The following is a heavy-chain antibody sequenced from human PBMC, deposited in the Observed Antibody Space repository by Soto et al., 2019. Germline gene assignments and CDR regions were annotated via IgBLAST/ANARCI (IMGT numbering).Heavy chain of an antibody. J-gene: IGHJ6*02. Sequence: GGSLRLSCASSVFTFISYAMSWVRQAPGKGLEWVSSVSAGGDMTYYSDSVKGRFTISRDNSNNALFLQMNSLRAEDTALYYCARGDRGGSGSPASYYYSGLDVWGQGTTVTVSS. CDR2: VSAGGDMT. V-gene: IGHV3-23*01. CDR3: ARGDRGGSGSPASYYYSGLDV. CDR1: VFTFISYA. D-gene: IGHD3-10*01.